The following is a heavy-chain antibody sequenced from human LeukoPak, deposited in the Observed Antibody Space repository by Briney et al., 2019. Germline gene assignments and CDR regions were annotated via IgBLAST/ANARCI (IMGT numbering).Heavy chain of an antibody. V-gene: IGHV3-11*06. CDR1: GXTFSDHY. CDR2: ISGSSHYT. CDR3: ARVTLYGESALDY. Sequence: GGSLRLSCAASGXTFSDHYMSWIRQAPGKGREWVPYISGSSHYTNTADSVKGRFTISRDNAKNSLYLQMNSLRTEDTAVYYCARVTLYGESALDYWGQGTLVTVSS. J-gene: IGHJ4*02. D-gene: IGHD4-17*01.